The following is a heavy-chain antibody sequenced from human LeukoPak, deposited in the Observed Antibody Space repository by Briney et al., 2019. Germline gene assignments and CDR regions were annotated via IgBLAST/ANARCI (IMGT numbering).Heavy chain of an antibody. J-gene: IGHJ6*03. D-gene: IGHD3-3*01. Sequence: ASVKVSCKASGYTFTGYDINWVRQATGQGLEWMGWMNPNSGNTGYAQKFQGRVTMTRNTSISTAYMELSSLRSEDTAVYYCARGRRITIFGVVISSYYYMDVWGKGTTVTVSS. CDR2: MNPNSGNT. V-gene: IGHV1-8*01. CDR1: GYTFTGYD. CDR3: ARGRRITIFGVVISSYYYMDV.